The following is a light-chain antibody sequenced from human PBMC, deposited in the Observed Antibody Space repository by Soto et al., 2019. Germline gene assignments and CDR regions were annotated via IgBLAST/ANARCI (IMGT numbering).Light chain of an antibody. Sequence: EIVMTQSPATLSVSPGERATLSCRASQTVGSNLPWYQQKPGQAPRLLMCGASTRATGIPARFSGSGSGAEFTLTISSLQSENFAVYYCQQYNNRPPWTFGQGTKVEI. CDR1: QTVGSN. J-gene: IGKJ1*01. V-gene: IGKV3-15*01. CDR2: GAS. CDR3: QQYNNRPPWT.